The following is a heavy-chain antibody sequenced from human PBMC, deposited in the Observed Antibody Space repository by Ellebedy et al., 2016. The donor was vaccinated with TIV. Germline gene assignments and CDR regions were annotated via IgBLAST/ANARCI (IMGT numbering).Heavy chain of an antibody. CDR1: GGSINSYY. CDR2: VFYSGST. D-gene: IGHD6-19*01. CDR3: ARTKAVAGTFCFDS. Sequence: SETLSLTCTASGGSINSYYWSWIRQPPGKGLEWIGYVFYSGSTHYNPSLKSRVTISVDTSRNQFALKLNSGTAADTAVYYCARTKAVAGTFCFDSWGQGTLVPVSS. J-gene: IGHJ4*02. V-gene: IGHV4-59*01.